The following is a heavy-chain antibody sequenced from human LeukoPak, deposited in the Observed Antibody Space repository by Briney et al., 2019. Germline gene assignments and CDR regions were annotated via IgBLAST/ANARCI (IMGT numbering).Heavy chain of an antibody. CDR1: GYTFTGYY. D-gene: IGHD6-19*01. CDR3: ARGRSSGWYGGYYFDY. Sequence: ASVKVSCKASGYTFTGYYMHWVRQAPGQGLEWMGWINPNSGGTNYAQKFQGRVTMTRDTSISTAYMELRSLRSDDTAVYYCARGRSSGWYGGYYFDYWGQGTLVTVSS. CDR2: INPNSGGT. J-gene: IGHJ4*02. V-gene: IGHV1-2*02.